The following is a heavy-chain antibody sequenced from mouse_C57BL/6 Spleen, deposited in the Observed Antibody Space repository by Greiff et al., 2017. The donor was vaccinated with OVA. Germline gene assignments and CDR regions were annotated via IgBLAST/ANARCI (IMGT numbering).Heavy chain of an antibody. Sequence: QVQLQQSGAELVRPGTSVKVSCKASGYAFTNYLIEWVKQRPGQGLEWIGVINPGSGGTNSNEKFKGKATLTADKSSRTSCMQLSGLTSEDSAVYFCARGDYDRFAYWGQGTLVTVSA. D-gene: IGHD2-4*01. V-gene: IGHV1-54*01. J-gene: IGHJ3*01. CDR2: INPGSGGT. CDR3: ARGDYDRFAY. CDR1: GYAFTNYL.